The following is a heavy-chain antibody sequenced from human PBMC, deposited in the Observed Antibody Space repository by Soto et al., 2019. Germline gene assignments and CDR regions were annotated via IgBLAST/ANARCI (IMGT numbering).Heavy chain of an antibody. CDR3: TTDGHWMDY. J-gene: IGHJ4*02. Sequence: EEQLVESGGGLVKPGGSLRLSCTASGFTFNNAWMGWVRQAPGKGLEWVGRIKSKVNGETTDYAAPVQGRFTISRDDSKDTLYLQMKSLTTEDTGVDYSTTDGHWMDYWGQGTLVIVSS. CDR1: GFTFNNAW. V-gene: IGHV3-15*01. D-gene: IGHD1-1*01. CDR2: IKSKVNGETT.